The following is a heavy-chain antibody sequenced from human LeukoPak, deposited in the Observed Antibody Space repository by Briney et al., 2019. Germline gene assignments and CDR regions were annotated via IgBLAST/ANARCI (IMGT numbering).Heavy chain of an antibody. CDR2: IYYSGST. Sequence: SETLSLTCTVSGGLISSYYWSWVRQPPGKGLEWIGYIYYSGSTNYNPSLKSRVTISVDTSKTQFSLKLSSVTAADTAVYYCARSRGYSSSAFDYWGQGTLVTVSS. J-gene: IGHJ4*02. V-gene: IGHV4-59*01. D-gene: IGHD6-6*01. CDR1: GGLISSYY. CDR3: ARSRGYSSSAFDY.